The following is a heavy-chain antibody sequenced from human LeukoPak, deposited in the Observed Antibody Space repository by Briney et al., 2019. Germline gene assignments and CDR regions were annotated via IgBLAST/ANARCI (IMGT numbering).Heavy chain of an antibody. CDR2: IYYSGST. J-gene: IGHJ4*02. Sequence: SQTLSLTCTVSGGSISSSSYYWGWIRQPPGKGLEWIGSIYYSGSTYYNPSLKSRVTISVDTSKNQFSLKLSSVTAGDTAVYYCARHRSFSFDSWGQGTLVTVSS. CDR1: GGSISSSSYY. V-gene: IGHV4-39*01. CDR3: ARHRSFSFDS. D-gene: IGHD1-26*01.